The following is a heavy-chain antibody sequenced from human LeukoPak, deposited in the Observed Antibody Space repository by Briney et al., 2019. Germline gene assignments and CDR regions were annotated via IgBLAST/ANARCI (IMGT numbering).Heavy chain of an antibody. Sequence: GGSLRLSCAASGFTFSSSAMSWVRQAPGKGLEWVSAISNNGGYTYYADSVQGRFTISRDNSKSTLCLQMNSLRAEDTAVCYCVRDLGGRSGHWGQGTLVTVSS. CDR2: ISNNGGYT. J-gene: IGHJ4*02. CDR1: GFTFSSSA. CDR3: VRDLGGRSGH. D-gene: IGHD1-26*01. V-gene: IGHV3-23*01.